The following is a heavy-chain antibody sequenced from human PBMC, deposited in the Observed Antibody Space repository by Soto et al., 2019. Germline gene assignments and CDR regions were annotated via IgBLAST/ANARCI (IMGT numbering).Heavy chain of an antibody. J-gene: IGHJ3*01. V-gene: IGHV4-38-2*01. CDR2: AYHNGNA. CDR1: GYAISSGYY. CDR3: ATQSRNWGWGAFDV. Sequence: SETLSLTCDVTGYAISSGYYWGWIRQPPGKGLEWIGSAYHNGNANYNPSLESRVAISIDTSKNKFSLDLTSVTAADTAVYYCATQSRNWGWGAFDVWGQGTMVTVSS. D-gene: IGHD3-16*01.